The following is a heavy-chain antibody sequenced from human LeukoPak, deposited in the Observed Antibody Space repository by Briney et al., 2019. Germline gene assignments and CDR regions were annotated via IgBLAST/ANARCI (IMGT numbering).Heavy chain of an antibody. J-gene: IGHJ3*02. V-gene: IGHV3-23*01. CDR1: GFTFSSYG. CDR2: ISGSGGST. CDR3: AKPLVGYSGRQTAFDI. D-gene: IGHD1-26*01. Sequence: TGGSLRLSCAASGFTFSSYGMSWVRQAPGKGLEWVSAISGSGGSTYYADSVKGRFTISRDNSKNTLYLQMNSLRAEDTAVYYCAKPLVGYSGRQTAFDIWGQGTMVTVSS.